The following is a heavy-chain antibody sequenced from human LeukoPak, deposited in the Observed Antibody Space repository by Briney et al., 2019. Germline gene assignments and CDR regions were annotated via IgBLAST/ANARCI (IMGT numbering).Heavy chain of an antibody. CDR1: GFTFSSYK. Sequence: PGGSLSLSCAASGFTFSSYKMNWVRQAPGKGLEWVSSISSSSSYIYYADSVKGRFTISRDNAKNSLYLQMNSLSAEDTAVYYCARDSPSSSWALYFDYWGQGTLVTVSS. V-gene: IGHV3-21*01. D-gene: IGHD6-13*01. CDR3: ARDSPSSSWALYFDY. CDR2: ISSSSSYI. J-gene: IGHJ4*02.